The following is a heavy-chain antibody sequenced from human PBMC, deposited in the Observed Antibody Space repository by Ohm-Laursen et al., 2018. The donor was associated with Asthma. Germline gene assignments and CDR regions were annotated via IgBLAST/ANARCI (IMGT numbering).Heavy chain of an antibody. CDR3: ARGPPKWELLTRDAFDI. CDR2: ISSSGSYI. D-gene: IGHD1-26*01. V-gene: IGHV3-21*01. J-gene: IGHJ3*02. Sequence: SLRLSCTASGFPFSAYSMNWVRQAPGKGLEWVSSISSSGSYIYYADSVKGRFTISRDNAKNSLYLQMNSLRAEDTAVYYCARGPPKWELLTRDAFDIWGQGTMVTVSS. CDR1: GFPFSAYS.